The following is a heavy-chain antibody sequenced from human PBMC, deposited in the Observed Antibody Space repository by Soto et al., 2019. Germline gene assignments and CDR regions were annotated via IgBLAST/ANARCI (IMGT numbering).Heavy chain of an antibody. V-gene: IGHV4-4*02. Sequence: PSETLSLTCAVSGGSISSSNWWSWVRQPPGKGLEWIGEIYHSGSTNYNQSLKSRVTISVDKSKNQFSLKLSSVTAADTAVYYCAISADSRDYFDYWGQGTLVTVSS. CDR1: GGSISSSNW. CDR3: AISADSRDYFDY. CDR2: IYHSGST. J-gene: IGHJ4*02. D-gene: IGHD6-13*01.